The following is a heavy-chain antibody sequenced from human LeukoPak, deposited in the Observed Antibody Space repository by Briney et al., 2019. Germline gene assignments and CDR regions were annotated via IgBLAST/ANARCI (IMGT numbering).Heavy chain of an antibody. CDR1: GGSISNTYYY. D-gene: IGHD3-22*01. J-gene: IGHJ4*02. CDR2: VNYNGYA. CDR3: ARDPSGYFNY. V-gene: IGHV4-39*07. Sequence: SETLSLTCTVSGGSISNTYYYWGWIRQPPGKGLEYIGSVNYNGYAFYNPSLKSRVTISVDTSKNQFSLKLSSVTAADTAVYYCARDPSGYFNYWGQGTLATVSS.